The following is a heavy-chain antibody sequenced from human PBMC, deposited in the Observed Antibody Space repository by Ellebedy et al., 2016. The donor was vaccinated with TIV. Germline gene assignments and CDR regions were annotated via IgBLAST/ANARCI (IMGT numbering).Heavy chain of an antibody. CDR3: ASDVGSGSYYPPGGMDV. CDR1: GGSFSGYY. J-gene: IGHJ6*02. Sequence: GSLRLXXAVYGGSFSGYYWSWIRQPPGRGLEWIGEINHSGSTNYNPSLKSRVTISVDTSKNQFSLKLSSVTAADTAVYYCASDVGSGSYYPPGGMDVWGQGTTVTVSS. CDR2: INHSGST. D-gene: IGHD3-10*01. V-gene: IGHV4-34*01.